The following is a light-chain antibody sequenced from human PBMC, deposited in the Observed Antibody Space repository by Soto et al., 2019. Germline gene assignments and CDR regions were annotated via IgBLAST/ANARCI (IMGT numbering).Light chain of an antibody. CDR2: DVT. Sequence: QSALTQPPSASGSPGQSVTISCTGASSDVGGYNFVSWYQQHPGKAPKLMIYDVTKRPSGVPDRFSGSKSGNTASLTVSGLQADDEADYYCSSYAGSSVPAAFGGGTKLTVL. V-gene: IGLV2-8*01. CDR1: SSDVGGYNF. CDR3: SSYAGSSVPAA. J-gene: IGLJ3*02.